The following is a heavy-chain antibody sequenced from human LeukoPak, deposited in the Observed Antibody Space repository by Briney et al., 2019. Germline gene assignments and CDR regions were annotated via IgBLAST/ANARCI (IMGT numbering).Heavy chain of an antibody. J-gene: IGHJ4*02. CDR3: AKEGDSSGYYVILCFFDY. V-gene: IGHV3-23*01. D-gene: IGHD6-19*01. Sequence: GGSLRLSCAASGFAFNNYAMSWVRQAPGRGLECVSSIGGSGGSTYYADSVRGSFTMARDNFKNTLYHQMNSLRAEDTAVYFCAKEGDSSGYYVILCFFDYWGQGTLVTVSS. CDR1: GFAFNNYA. CDR2: IGGSGGST.